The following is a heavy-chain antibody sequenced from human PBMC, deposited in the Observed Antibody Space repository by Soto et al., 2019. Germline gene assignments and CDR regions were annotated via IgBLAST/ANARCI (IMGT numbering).Heavy chain of an antibody. Sequence: LRLSCAASGFTFSLYSMIWVRQAPGKGLEWVASITSSSSYIYYEDSLKGRFTISRDNAKDSLFLQLDSLRAEDTAVYFCVRARSTDSRPDYWGQGTLVTVSS. CDR2: ITSSSSYI. V-gene: IGHV3-21*01. CDR3: VRARSTDSRPDY. CDR1: GFTFSLYS. J-gene: IGHJ4*02. D-gene: IGHD3-22*01.